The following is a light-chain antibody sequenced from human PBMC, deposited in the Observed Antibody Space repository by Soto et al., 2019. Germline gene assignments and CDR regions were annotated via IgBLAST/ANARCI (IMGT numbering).Light chain of an antibody. CDR3: QQFGSSPGFT. Sequence: EIVLTQSPGTLSLSPGERATLSCRASQSINNRYLAWYQQKPGQAPRLLIYGASSSATGIPDRFSGSGSGTAFTLTISRLEPDDVAVYYCQQFGSSPGFTFGPGTKVHMK. CDR1: QSINNRY. J-gene: IGKJ3*01. CDR2: GAS. V-gene: IGKV3-20*01.